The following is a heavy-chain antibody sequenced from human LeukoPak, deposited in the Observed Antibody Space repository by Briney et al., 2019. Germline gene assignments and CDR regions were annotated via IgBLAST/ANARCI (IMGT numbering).Heavy chain of an antibody. CDR3: ARAPGSSDYDLYLDY. Sequence: GGSLRLSCAASGFTFSSYWMHWVRQAPGKGLVWVSRMNSDGSFTNYADSVKGRFTISRDNAKNTLYLQMNSLRVEDTAVYYCARAPGSSDYDLYLDYWGQGTLVTVSS. CDR1: GFTFSSYW. CDR2: MNSDGSFT. D-gene: IGHD5-12*01. V-gene: IGHV3-74*01. J-gene: IGHJ4*02.